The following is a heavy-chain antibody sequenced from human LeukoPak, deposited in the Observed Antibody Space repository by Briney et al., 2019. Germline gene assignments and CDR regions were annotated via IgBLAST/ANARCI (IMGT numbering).Heavy chain of an antibody. D-gene: IGHD3-10*01. V-gene: IGHV3-30-3*01. CDR1: GFTFSSYA. Sequence: GRSLRLSCAASGFTFSSYAMHWVRQAPGKGLEWVAVISYDGSNKYYADSVKGRFTISRDNSKNTLYLQMNSLRAEDTAVYYCAKDLRELLGSYYYGMDVWGKGTTVTVSS. CDR3: AKDLRELLGSYYYGMDV. J-gene: IGHJ6*04. CDR2: ISYDGSNK.